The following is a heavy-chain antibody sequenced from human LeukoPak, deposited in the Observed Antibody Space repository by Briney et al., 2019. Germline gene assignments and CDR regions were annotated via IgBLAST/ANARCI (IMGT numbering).Heavy chain of an antibody. CDR3: ATVPPSRGSSWYEVNYGMDV. D-gene: IGHD6-13*01. J-gene: IGHJ6*02. CDR2: FDPEDGET. CDR1: GYTLTELS. V-gene: IGHV1-24*01. Sequence: ASVKVSCKVSGYTLTELSTHWVRQAPGKGLEWMGGFDPEDGETIYAQKFQGRVTMTEDTSTDTAYMELSSLRSEDTAVYYCATVPPSRGSSWYEVNYGMDVWGQGTTVTVSS.